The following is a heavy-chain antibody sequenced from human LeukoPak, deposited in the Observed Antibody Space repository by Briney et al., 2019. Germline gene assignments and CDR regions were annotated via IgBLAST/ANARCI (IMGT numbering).Heavy chain of an antibody. CDR3: ANLSSSGWTWGFQH. Sequence: PSETLSLTCTVSGGSISSYYWSWIRQPPGKGLEWIGSIYYSGSTYYNPSLESRVTISVDTSKNQFSLKLSSVTAADTAVYYCANLSSSGWTWGFQHWGQGTLVTASS. J-gene: IGHJ1*01. D-gene: IGHD6-25*01. CDR1: GGSISSYY. CDR2: IYYSGST. V-gene: IGHV4-59*05.